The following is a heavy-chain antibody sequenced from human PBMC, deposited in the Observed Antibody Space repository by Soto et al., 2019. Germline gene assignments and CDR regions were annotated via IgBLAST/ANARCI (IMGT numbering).Heavy chain of an antibody. Sequence: PGESLKISCQASGYSFINFWIGWVRQMPGKGLEWMGIVYPYDSDTKYSPSFQGQVTVSADESISTAYLHWSSLQASDTAMYFCERVGGPYPAFDFWGQGNLVTGSP. CDR2: VYPYDSDT. D-gene: IGHD1-26*01. V-gene: IGHV5-51*01. CDR1: GYSFINFW. CDR3: ERVGGPYPAFDF. J-gene: IGHJ4*02.